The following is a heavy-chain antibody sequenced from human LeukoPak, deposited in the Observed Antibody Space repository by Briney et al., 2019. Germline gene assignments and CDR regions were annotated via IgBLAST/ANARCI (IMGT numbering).Heavy chain of an antibody. Sequence: GGSLRLSSVASGFIFSDYWMSWVRQAPGKGPEWVANIKVDGIEKYYADSVKGRFTISRDNAKNSLYLQMNSLRAEDTAVYYCARDSAGSGWVYWGQGTLVTVSS. CDR1: GFIFSDYW. D-gene: IGHD6-19*01. CDR2: IKVDGIEK. V-gene: IGHV3-7*04. CDR3: ARDSAGSGWVY. J-gene: IGHJ4*02.